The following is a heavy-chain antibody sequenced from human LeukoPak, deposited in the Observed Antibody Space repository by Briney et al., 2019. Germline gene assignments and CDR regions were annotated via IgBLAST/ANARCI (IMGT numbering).Heavy chain of an antibody. J-gene: IGHJ6*03. CDR1: GYTFTSYD. V-gene: IGHV1-8*01. D-gene: IGHD3-9*01. CDR2: KNPNSGNT. CDR3: AIVQYALLPGYLNYMEV. Sequence: GASVQVSCKASGYTFTSYDINWVRQATGQGLEWMGWKNPNSGNTGYAQKFQGRVTMTRNTSISTAYMELSSLRSEETAVYYCAIVQYALLPGYLNYMEVWGKGTTVTISS.